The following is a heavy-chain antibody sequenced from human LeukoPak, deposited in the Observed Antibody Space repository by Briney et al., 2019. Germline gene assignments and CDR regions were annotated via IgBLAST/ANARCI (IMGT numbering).Heavy chain of an antibody. Sequence: GGSLRLSCAASGFTFSSYGMHWVRQAPGKGLGWVAVISYDGSNKYYADSVKGRFTISRDNSKNTLYLQMNSLRAEDTAVYYCAKDHQGYHLLSIYPDYWGQGTLDTVSS. D-gene: IGHD2-2*01. CDR3: AKDHQGYHLLSIYPDY. CDR1: GFTFSSYG. CDR2: ISYDGSNK. V-gene: IGHV3-30*18. J-gene: IGHJ4*02.